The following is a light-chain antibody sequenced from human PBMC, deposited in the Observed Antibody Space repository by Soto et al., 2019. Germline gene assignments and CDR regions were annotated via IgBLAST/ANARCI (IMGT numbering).Light chain of an antibody. CDR2: GNS. CDR3: QSYDSSLSAAV. CDR1: SSNIGAGYD. V-gene: IGLV1-40*01. Sequence: QSVLTQPPSVSGAPGQKVIISCTGSSSNIGAGYDVHWYQQLPGTAPKLLIYGNSNRPSGVPDRLSGSKSGTLASLAITGLQVEDEADYYCQSYDSSLSAAVFGGGTKLTVL. J-gene: IGLJ2*01.